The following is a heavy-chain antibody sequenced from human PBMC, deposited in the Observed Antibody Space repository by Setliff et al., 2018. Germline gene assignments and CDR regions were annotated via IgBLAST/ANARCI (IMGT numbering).Heavy chain of an antibody. Sequence: EASVKVSCKASGYTFTNSIMNWVRQAPGQGLEWMGWIIPVFRTANYAQKFRGRVTITADEVARTAYMELSTLRSEGTAVYYCARDTRDKDDSSGYYLSLDSWGQGSLVTVSS. CDR3: ARDTRDKDDSSGYYLSLDS. CDR2: IIPVFRTA. CDR1: GYTFTNSI. D-gene: IGHD3-22*01. V-gene: IGHV1-69*13. J-gene: IGHJ4*02.